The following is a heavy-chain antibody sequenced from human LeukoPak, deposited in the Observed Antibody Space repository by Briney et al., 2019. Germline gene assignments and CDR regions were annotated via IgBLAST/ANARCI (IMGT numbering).Heavy chain of an antibody. CDR1: GYTFTNYY. D-gene: IGHD2-15*01. J-gene: IGHJ4*02. CDR2: INPSGGSA. CDR3: ARDRCGGRYCSGGSCFDY. Sequence: GASVKVSCKASGYTFTNYYMHWVRQAPGQGLEWMGIINPSGGSASYSQKFQGRVTTTRDTSTSTVYMELSSLKSEDTAVYYCARDRCGGRYCSGGSCFDYWGQGTLVTVSS. V-gene: IGHV1-46*01.